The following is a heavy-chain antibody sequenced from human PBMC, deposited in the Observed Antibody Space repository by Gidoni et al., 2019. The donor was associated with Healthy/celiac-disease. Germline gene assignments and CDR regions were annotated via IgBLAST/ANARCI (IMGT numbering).Heavy chain of an antibody. V-gene: IGHV3-7*03. Sequence: EVQLVESGGGLVQPGGSLRLSCAASGFTFSSYWMSWVRQAPGKGLEWVANIKQDGSEKYYVDSVKGRFTISRDNAKNSLYLQMNSLRAEDTAVYYCARVGGLLVSDAFDIWGQGTMVTVSS. CDR2: IKQDGSEK. CDR1: GFTFSSYW. J-gene: IGHJ3*02. CDR3: ARVGGLLVSDAFDI. D-gene: IGHD1-26*01.